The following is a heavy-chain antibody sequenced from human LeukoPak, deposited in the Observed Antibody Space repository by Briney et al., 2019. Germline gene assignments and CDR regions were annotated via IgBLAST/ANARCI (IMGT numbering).Heavy chain of an antibody. Sequence: GGSLRFSCAAYGFTFSDYYMSWIRQAPGKGLEWVSYISSSGSTIYYADSVKGRFTISRDNAKNSLYLQMNSLRAEDTAVYYCARMRVFGVVMSYWGQGTLVTVSS. J-gene: IGHJ4*02. V-gene: IGHV3-11*04. CDR1: GFTFSDYY. CDR3: ARMRVFGVVMSY. CDR2: ISSSGSTI. D-gene: IGHD3-3*01.